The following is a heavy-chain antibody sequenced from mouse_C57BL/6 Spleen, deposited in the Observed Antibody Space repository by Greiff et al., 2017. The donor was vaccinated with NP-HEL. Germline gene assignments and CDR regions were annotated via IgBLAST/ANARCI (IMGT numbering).Heavy chain of an antibody. CDR2: IDPETGGT. Sequence: QVQLQQSGAELVRPGASVTLSCKASGYTFTDYEMHWVKQTPVHGLEWIGAIDPETGGTAYNQKFKGKAILTADKSSSTAYMELRSLTSEDSAVYYCTREHYGDFDYWGQGTTLTVSS. CDR3: TREHYGDFDY. J-gene: IGHJ2*01. V-gene: IGHV1-15*01. D-gene: IGHD1-2*01. CDR1: GYTFTDYE.